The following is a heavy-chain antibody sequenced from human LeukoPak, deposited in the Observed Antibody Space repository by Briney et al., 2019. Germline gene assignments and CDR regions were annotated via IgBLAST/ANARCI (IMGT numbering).Heavy chain of an antibody. V-gene: IGHV3-30*18. CDR1: GFTFSSYG. Sequence: GESLRLSCAASGFTFSSYGMHWVRQAPGKGLEWVAVISYDGSNKYYADSVKGRFTISRDNSKNTLYLQMNSLRAEDTAVYYCAKDQGEYYDFWSGYYLDAFDIWGQGTMVTVSS. D-gene: IGHD3-3*01. CDR3: AKDQGEYYDFWSGYYLDAFDI. CDR2: ISYDGSNK. J-gene: IGHJ3*02.